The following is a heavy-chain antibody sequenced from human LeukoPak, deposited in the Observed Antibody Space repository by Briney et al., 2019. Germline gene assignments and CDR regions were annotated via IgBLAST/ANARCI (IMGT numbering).Heavy chain of an antibody. J-gene: IGHJ4*02. V-gene: IGHV3-66*01. CDR2: IYSGGST. CDR1: GFTVSSNY. Sequence: GGSLRLSCAASGFTVSSNYMSWVRQAPGKGLEWVSVIYSGGSTYYADSVKGRFTISRDNSKNTLYLQMNSLRAEDTAVYYCARDVVNYYDSSSYYDYWGQGTLVTVSS. D-gene: IGHD3-22*01. CDR3: ARDVVNYYDSSSYYDY.